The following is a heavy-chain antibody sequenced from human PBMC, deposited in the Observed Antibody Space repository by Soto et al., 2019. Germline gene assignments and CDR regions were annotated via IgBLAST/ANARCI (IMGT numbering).Heavy chain of an antibody. CDR1: GFTFSSFG. CDR3: ARDASYYSLWSGYYPSRNGMDV. D-gene: IGHD3-3*01. CDR2: IWYDGSKK. J-gene: IGHJ6*02. V-gene: IGHV3-33*01. Sequence: PGGSLRLSCAASGFTFSSFGMHWVRQAPGKGLEWVSLIWYDGSKKSYGDSVKGRFTISRDNSRNTVYLQMNSLRADDTAVYYCARDASYYSLWSGYYPSRNGMDVWGQGATVTVSS.